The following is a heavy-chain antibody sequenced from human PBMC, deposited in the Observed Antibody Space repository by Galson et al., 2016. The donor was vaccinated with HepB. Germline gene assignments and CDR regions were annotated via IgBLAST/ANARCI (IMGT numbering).Heavy chain of an antibody. CDR3: AKEGPDSGGGRYSFDY. V-gene: IGHV3-7*01. D-gene: IGHD2-15*01. CDR1: GFTSTSHW. CDR2: INQGGGEK. Sequence: SLRLSCAASGFTSTSHWMHWVRQAPGKGLEWVANINQGGGEKYYVDSVKGRFTISRDNSKNTLYLEMISLRPEDTAVYYCAKEGPDSGGGRYSFDYWGQGTLVTVSS. J-gene: IGHJ4*02.